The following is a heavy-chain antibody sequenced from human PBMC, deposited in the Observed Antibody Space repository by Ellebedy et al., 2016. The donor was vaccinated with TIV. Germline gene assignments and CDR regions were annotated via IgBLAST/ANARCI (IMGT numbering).Heavy chain of an antibody. CDR1: GHTCNRYA. CDR3: ARERIAAAEIDS. D-gene: IGHD6-6*01. J-gene: IGHJ4*02. Sequence: AASVKVSCKASGHTCNRYAIHWVRQAPGRGLEWMGWINPNSGGTNSAQKFQGRFTMARDTSIDTAYMELHSLTSDDTAVYYCARERIAAAEIDSWGQGTLVTVSS. V-gene: IGHV1-2*02. CDR2: INPNSGGT.